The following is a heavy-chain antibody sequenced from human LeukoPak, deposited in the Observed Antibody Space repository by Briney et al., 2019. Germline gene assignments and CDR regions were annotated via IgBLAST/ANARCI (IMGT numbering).Heavy chain of an antibody. V-gene: IGHV3-21*01. CDR3: AKDGHCSTTTCSTAKFDY. Sequence: GGSLRLSCAASGFTFSSYSMNWVRQAPGKGLEWVSSISSSSSYIYYADSVKGRFTISRDNAKNSLYLQMNSLRAEDTAVYYCAKDGHCSTTTCSTAKFDYWGQGTLVTVSS. D-gene: IGHD2-2*01. CDR1: GFTFSSYS. CDR2: ISSSSSYI. J-gene: IGHJ4*02.